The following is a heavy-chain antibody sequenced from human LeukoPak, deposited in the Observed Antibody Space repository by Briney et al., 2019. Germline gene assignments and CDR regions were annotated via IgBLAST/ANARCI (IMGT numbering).Heavy chain of an antibody. CDR2: ISGNGGRT. J-gene: IGHJ4*02. Sequence: GGTLRLSCAASGFSFSTYGMSWVRQAPGKGLEWVSAISGNGGRTNYADSVKGRCTISRDNSKNTLYLQINSLRADDTAVYYCAKAQGYSSGNYFDYWGQGALVTVSS. CDR1: GFSFSTYG. D-gene: IGHD6-19*01. CDR3: AKAQGYSSGNYFDY. V-gene: IGHV3-23*01.